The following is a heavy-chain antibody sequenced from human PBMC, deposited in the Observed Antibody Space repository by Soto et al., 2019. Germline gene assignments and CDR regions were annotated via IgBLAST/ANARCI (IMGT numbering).Heavy chain of an antibody. Sequence: QVQLVESGGGVVQPGRSLRLSCVGSGFSSSKFGMHWVRQSPGQGLAWVAFIRFDGSEEYFADSVKGRFTISRDNSKSTLYLQMNSRRAEDSAIYYCARDLSIFGDFDYWGQGTLVTVSS. CDR3: ARDLSIFGDFDY. V-gene: IGHV3-33*01. CDR1: GFSSSKFG. D-gene: IGHD3-3*01. CDR2: IRFDGSEE. J-gene: IGHJ4*02.